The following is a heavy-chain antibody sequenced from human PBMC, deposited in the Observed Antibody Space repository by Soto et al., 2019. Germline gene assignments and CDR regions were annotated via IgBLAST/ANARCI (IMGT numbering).Heavy chain of an antibody. D-gene: IGHD2-15*01. Sequence: QVQLVQYGAEVKKPGSSVKVSCKASGGTFSSYAISWVRQAPGQGLEWMGGIIPIFGTANSAQKFQGRVTFSADXXXXXXXXXXSSLSSEDTAVYYCARAIVVVVAAIPYYYGMDVWGHGTTVTVSS. CDR1: GGTFSSYA. V-gene: IGHV1-69*01. CDR3: ARAIVVVVAAIPYYYGMDV. CDR2: IIPIFGTA. J-gene: IGHJ6*02.